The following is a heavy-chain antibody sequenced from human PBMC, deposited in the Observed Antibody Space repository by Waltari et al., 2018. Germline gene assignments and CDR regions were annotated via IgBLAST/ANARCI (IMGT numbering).Heavy chain of an antibody. V-gene: IGHV3-23*01. CDR2: ISGSGGST. Sequence: EVQLLESGGGLVQPGGSLRLSCAASGFTFSSYAMSWVRQAPGKGLEWVSAISGSGGSTYYADSVKGRFTISRDNSKNTLYLQMNSLRSEDTAVYYCATDGKLVATLGDAFDIWGQGTMVTVSS. CDR1: GFTFSSYA. J-gene: IGHJ3*02. CDR3: ATDGKLVATLGDAFDI. D-gene: IGHD5-12*01.